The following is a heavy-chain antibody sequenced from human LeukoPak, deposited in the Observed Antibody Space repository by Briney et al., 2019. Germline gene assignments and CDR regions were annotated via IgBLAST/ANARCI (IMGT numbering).Heavy chain of an antibody. Sequence: SETLSLTCTVSGDSTSNNIYHWGWIRQPPGKGLEWIGSIYYSGTTYYNPSLKSRVTMSLDTSKNQFSLKLSSMTAADTAVYYCARERRGAARRKVFNSWGQGTLAIVSS. CDR1: GDSTSNNIYH. CDR2: IYYSGTT. V-gene: IGHV4-39*07. D-gene: IGHD3-10*01. CDR3: ARERRGAARRKVFNS. J-gene: IGHJ5*02.